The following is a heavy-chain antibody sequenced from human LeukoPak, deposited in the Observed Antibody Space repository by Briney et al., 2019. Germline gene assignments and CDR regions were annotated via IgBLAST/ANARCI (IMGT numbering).Heavy chain of an antibody. CDR2: IYTSGST. V-gene: IGHV4-61*02. D-gene: IGHD2-21*02. Sequence: SQTLSPTCTVSGGSISSGGYYWSWIRQPAGKGLEWIGRIYTSGSTNYNPSLKSRVTMSVDTSKNQFPLKLSSVTAADTAVYYCAREYCGGDCYEYYFDYWGQGTLVTVSS. J-gene: IGHJ4*02. CDR3: AREYCGGDCYEYYFDY. CDR1: GGSISSGGYY.